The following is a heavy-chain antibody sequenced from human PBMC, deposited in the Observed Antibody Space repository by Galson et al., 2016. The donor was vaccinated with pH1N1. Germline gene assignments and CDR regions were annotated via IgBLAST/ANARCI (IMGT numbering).Heavy chain of an antibody. J-gene: IGHJ6*03. CDR3: ATIKAVPGPLYMDV. D-gene: IGHD2-15*01. V-gene: IGHV4-39*07. Sequence: SETLSLTCTVSGGSVSSSSYYWGWIRQPPGRGLEWSGSFYDRGSTYYNPALTSRVAISVDMSKNQFSLTVNSVTAADAAVYYCATIKAVPGPLYMDVWGKGTTVTVSS. CDR2: FYDRGST. CDR1: GGSVSSSSYY.